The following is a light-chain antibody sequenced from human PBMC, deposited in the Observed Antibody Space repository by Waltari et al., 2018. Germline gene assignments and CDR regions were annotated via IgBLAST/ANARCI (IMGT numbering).Light chain of an antibody. J-gene: IGLJ3*02. CDR1: SSHVGFYAF. V-gene: IGLV2-14*01. CDR3: SSYTRRSYWV. CDR2: KVN. Sequence: QSALTQPASVSGSPGQSITISCSGTSSHVGFYAFVPWFQQPPGKAPKVMIYKVNNRPSGVSNRFSGSKSANTASLTISGLQAEDEADYYCSSYTRRSYWVFGGGTQLTVL.